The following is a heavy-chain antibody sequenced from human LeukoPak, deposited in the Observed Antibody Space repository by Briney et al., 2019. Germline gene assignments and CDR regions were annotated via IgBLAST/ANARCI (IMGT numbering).Heavy chain of an antibody. CDR1: GYSFTSHD. CDR2: MNPNSGNT. V-gene: IGHV1-8*01. J-gene: IGHJ4*02. Sequence: ASVKVSCKASGYSFTSHDINWVRQATGQGLEWMGWMNPNSGNTGYAQKFQGRVTMTTDTSMKTAYIELSSLRSEDTAVYYCARAGRKYAFDYWGQETLVTVSS. CDR3: ARAGRKYAFDY.